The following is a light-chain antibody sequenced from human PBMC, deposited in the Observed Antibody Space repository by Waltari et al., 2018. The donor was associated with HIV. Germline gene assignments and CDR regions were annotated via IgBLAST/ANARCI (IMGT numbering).Light chain of an antibody. CDR3: ATWDDSLSGSVL. V-gene: IGLV1-47*01. Sequence: QSVLTQPPSASGTPGQRVTISCSGSRYNIGSNYVYWYQDLPGTAPKLLIYRNNQRPCGVPDRFSGSKSGTSASLAISGLRSEDEAAYYCATWDDSLSGSVLFGGGTKLTVL. J-gene: IGLJ2*01. CDR1: RYNIGSNY. CDR2: RNN.